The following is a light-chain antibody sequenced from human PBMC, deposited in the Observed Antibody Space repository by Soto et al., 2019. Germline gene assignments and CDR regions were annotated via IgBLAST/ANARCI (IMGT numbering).Light chain of an antibody. CDR2: GNT. CDR1: SSNIGAGYD. V-gene: IGLV1-40*01. CDR3: QSYDSNLSGWGI. J-gene: IGLJ2*01. Sequence: QTVVTQPPSVSGAPGQRVTISCTGSSSNIGAGYDVHWYQQLPGTAPKLLIYGNTNRPSGVPDRFSGSKSGTSASLAITGLQAADEADYYCQSYDSNLSGWGIFGGGTKLTVL.